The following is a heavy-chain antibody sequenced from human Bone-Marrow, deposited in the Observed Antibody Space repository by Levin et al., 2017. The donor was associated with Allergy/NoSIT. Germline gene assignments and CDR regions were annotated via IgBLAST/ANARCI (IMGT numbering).Heavy chain of an antibody. CDR1: GYTFTGYY. Sequence: GASVKVSCKASGYTFTGYYMHWVRQAPGQGLEWMGWINPNSGGTNYAQKFQDRVTMTRDTSISTAYMELSRLRSDDTAVYYCARGTGGVWGSVDFDYWGQGTLVTVSS. CDR2: INPNSGGT. J-gene: IGHJ4*02. V-gene: IGHV1-2*02. CDR3: ARGTGGVWGSVDFDY. D-gene: IGHD3-16*01.